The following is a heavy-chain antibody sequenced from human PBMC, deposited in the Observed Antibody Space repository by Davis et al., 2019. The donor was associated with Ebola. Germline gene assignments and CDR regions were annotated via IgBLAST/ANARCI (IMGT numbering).Heavy chain of an antibody. Sequence: SLKISCAASFFSFRTSAMHWVRQAPGKGLEWVAVISYDGSNKYYADSVKGRFTISRDNSKNTLYLQMSSLRAEDTAVYYCARDLPGGDWYFDLWGRGKLV. D-gene: IGHD1-14*01. V-gene: IGHV3-30*04. CDR1: FFSFRTSA. CDR2: ISYDGSNK. CDR3: ARDLPGGDWYFDL. J-gene: IGHJ2*01.